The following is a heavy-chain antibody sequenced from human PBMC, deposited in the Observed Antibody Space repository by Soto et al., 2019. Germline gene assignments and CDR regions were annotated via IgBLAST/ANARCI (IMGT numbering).Heavy chain of an antibody. CDR3: ARDRDGERMVRAVISGYYYRVDV. J-gene: IGHJ6*02. CDR1: GGSMSSSY. CDR2: IDYSGNT. Sequence: PSETLSLTCTVSGGSMSSSYWSWIRQPPGKGLEWIGYIDYSGNTSYNPSLKSRVTISLDTSRSQFSLKLSSVTAADTAVYYRARDRDGERMVRAVISGYYYRVDVWGQGTTVTVPS. V-gene: IGHV4-59*01. D-gene: IGHD3-10*01.